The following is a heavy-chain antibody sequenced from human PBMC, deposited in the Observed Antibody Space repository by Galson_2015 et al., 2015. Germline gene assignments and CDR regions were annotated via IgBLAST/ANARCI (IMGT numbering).Heavy chain of an antibody. CDR2: IWYDGSNK. CDR3: ARDLTVLEWSYFDY. V-gene: IGHV3-33*01. CDR1: GFTFSSYG. J-gene: IGHJ4*02. D-gene: IGHD3-3*01. Sequence: SLRLSCAASGFTFSSYGVHWVRQAPGKGLEWVPVIWYDGSNKYYADSVKGRFTISRDNSKNTLYLQMNSLRAEDTAVYYCARDLTVLEWSYFDYWGQGTLVTVSS.